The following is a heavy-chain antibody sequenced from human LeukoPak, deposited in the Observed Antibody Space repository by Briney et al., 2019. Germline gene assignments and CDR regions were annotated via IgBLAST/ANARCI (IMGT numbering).Heavy chain of an antibody. CDR2: ISSSDSTI. CDR1: GFTFSSYE. CDR3: ARDKVLVGATHDY. V-gene: IGHV3-48*03. J-gene: IGHJ4*02. Sequence: PGGSLRLSCAASGFTFSSYEMHWVRQAPGKGLEWVSYISSSDSTIYYADSVKGRFTISRDNAKNSLYLQMNSLRAEDTAVYYCARDKVLVGATHDYWGQGTLVTVSS. D-gene: IGHD1-26*01.